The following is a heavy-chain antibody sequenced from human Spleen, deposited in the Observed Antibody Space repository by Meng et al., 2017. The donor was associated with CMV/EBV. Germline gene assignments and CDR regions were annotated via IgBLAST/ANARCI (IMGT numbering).Heavy chain of an antibody. J-gene: IGHJ4*02. D-gene: IGHD3-3*01. CDR1: GGSLSTGSYY. CDR3: ARVRFWSGYSNYFDY. V-gene: IGHV4-39*07. CDR2: INHSGST. Sequence: SETLSLTCTVSGGSLSTGSYYWSWIRQPPGKGLEWIGEINHSGSTNYNPSLKSRVTISVDTSKNQFSLKLSSVTAADTAVYYCARVRFWSGYSNYFDYWGQGTLVTVSS.